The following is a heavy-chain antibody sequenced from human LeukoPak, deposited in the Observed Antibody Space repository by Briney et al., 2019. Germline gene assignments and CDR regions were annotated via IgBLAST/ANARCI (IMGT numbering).Heavy chain of an antibody. CDR1: GGSFSGYY. D-gene: IGHD3-3*01. Sequence: SETLSLTCAVYGGSFSGYYWSWIRQPPGKGLEWIGEINHSGSTNYNPSLKSRVTISVDTSKNQFSLKLSSVTAADTAVYYCARVGSKDNYDFWSGYYYPGEFDPWGQGTLVTVSS. CDR3: ARVGSKDNYDFWSGYYYPGEFDP. J-gene: IGHJ5*02. V-gene: IGHV4-34*01. CDR2: INHSGST.